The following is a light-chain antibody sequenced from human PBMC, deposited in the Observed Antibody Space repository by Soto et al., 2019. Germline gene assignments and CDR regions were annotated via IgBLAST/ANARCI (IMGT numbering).Light chain of an antibody. CDR2: EVS. CDR3: CAYAANSTFL. V-gene: IGLV2-23*02. Sequence: QSALTQPASASGSPGQSITISCTGTASDVGSYKFVSWYQHLPDKAPKLIIFEVSERPSGISDRFSGSKSGNTASLTVSGLQAEDEADYYCCAYAANSTFLFGGGTQLTVL. J-gene: IGLJ2*01. CDR1: ASDVGSYKF.